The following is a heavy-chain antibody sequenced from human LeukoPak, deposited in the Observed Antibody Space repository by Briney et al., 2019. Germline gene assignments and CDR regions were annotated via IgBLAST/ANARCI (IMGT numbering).Heavy chain of an antibody. D-gene: IGHD5-12*01. CDR1: GFTFDDYA. Sequence: PGRSLRLSCAASGFTFDDYAMHWVRQAPGKGLEWVSGISWNSGSIGYADSVKGRFTISRDNAKNSLYLQMNSLRAEDTALYYCAKDTIRNSGYDPTPGAFDIWGQGTMVTVSS. J-gene: IGHJ3*02. CDR2: ISWNSGSI. CDR3: AKDTIRNSGYDPTPGAFDI. V-gene: IGHV3-9*01.